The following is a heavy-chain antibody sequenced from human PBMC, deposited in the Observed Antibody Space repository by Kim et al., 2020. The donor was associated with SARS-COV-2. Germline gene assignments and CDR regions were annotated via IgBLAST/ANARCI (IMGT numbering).Heavy chain of an antibody. Sequence: ASVKVSCKASGYTFTGYYMHWVRQAPGQGLEWMGRINPNSGGTNYAQKFQGRVTMTRDTSISTAYMELSRLRSDDTAVYYCARAPLPLRSSGPFFHYWGQGTLVTVSS. CDR3: ARAPLPLRSSGPFFHY. CDR1: GYTFTGYY. J-gene: IGHJ4*02. V-gene: IGHV1-2*06. D-gene: IGHD3-3*01. CDR2: INPNSGGT.